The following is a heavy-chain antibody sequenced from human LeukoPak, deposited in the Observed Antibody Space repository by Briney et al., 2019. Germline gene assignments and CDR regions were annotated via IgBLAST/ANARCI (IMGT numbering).Heavy chain of an antibody. V-gene: IGHV3-7*01. D-gene: IGHD3-3*01. Sequence: GGSLRLSCAASGFTFSSYWMSWVRQAPGKGLEWVANIKQDGSEKYYVDSVKGRFTISKDNAKNSLYLQMNSLRAEDTAVYYCARTNYDFWSGYFYYYYYMDVWGKGTTVTVSS. CDR1: GFTFSSYW. CDR2: IKQDGSEK. CDR3: ARTNYDFWSGYFYYYYYMDV. J-gene: IGHJ6*03.